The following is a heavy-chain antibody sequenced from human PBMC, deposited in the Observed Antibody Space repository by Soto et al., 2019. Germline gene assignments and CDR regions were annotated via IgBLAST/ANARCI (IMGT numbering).Heavy chain of an antibody. CDR1: GFTFSIYA. J-gene: IGHJ4*02. D-gene: IGHD2-15*01. V-gene: IGHV3-23*01. CDR3: AKDAPVVAATSAELDY. Sequence: PGGSLRLSCAASGFTFSIYAMSWVCQAQGKGLEWVAVISGNGGSTYYADSVKGRFTISRDNSKNTLYLQMNSLRAEDTAVYYCAKDAPVVAATSAELDYWGQGTLVTVSS. CDR2: ISGNGGST.